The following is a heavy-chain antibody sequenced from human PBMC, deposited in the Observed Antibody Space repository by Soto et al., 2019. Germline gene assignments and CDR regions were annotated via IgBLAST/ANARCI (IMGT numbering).Heavy chain of an antibody. V-gene: IGHV2-70*01. CDR3: ARILRIPAPDYHYYYAMDV. Sequence: SGPTLVNPTQTLTLTCTFSGFSLSTSGMCVSWIRQPPGKALEWLALIDWDDDKYYSTSLKTRLTISKDTSKNQVVLTMTKMDPVDKATYYCARILRIPAPDYHYYYAMDVWGQGTTVTVSS. J-gene: IGHJ6*02. D-gene: IGHD6-13*01. CDR1: GFSLSTSGMC. CDR2: IDWDDDK.